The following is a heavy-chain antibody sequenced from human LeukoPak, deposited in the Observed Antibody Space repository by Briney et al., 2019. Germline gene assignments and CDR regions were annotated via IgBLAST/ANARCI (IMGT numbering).Heavy chain of an antibody. CDR1: GGTFSSYA. V-gene: IGHV1-69*06. CDR3: AREHARWALLPDYYYYMDV. CDR2: IIPIFGTA. Sequence: ASVKVSCKASGGTFSSYAISWVRQAPGQGLEWMGGIIPIFGTANYAQKFQGRVTITADKSTSTAYMELSSLRSEDTAVYYCAREHARWALLPDYYYYMDVWGKGTTVTVSS. J-gene: IGHJ6*03. D-gene: IGHD1-26*01.